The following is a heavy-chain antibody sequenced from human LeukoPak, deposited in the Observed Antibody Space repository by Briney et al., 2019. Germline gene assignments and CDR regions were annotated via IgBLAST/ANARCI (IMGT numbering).Heavy chain of an antibody. CDR2: ISFDGSDK. Sequence: PGGSLRLSCAASGFTFSDYGMHWVRQAPGKGLEWVAVISFDGSDKNYADSVKGRFTISRDNSKNTLYLQMNSLRTEDTALYYCAKIRVVFNWNYAYYFDSWGQGTLVTVSS. D-gene: IGHD1-7*01. CDR3: AKIRVVFNWNYAYYFDS. J-gene: IGHJ4*02. V-gene: IGHV3-30*18. CDR1: GFTFSDYG.